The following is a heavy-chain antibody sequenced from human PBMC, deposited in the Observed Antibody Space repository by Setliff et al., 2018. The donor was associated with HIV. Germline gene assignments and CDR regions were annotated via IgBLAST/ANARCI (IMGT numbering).Heavy chain of an antibody. CDR1: GGSISSDYYF. V-gene: IGHV4-39*07. Sequence: PSETLSLTCTVSGGSISSDYYFWGWIRQPPGKGLEWIGTIYYSGSTYFNPSLKSRLTISVDTSKNQFSLKLSSVTAADTAVYYCARGHMLITYYYYYYMDVWGKGTTVTVSS. D-gene: IGHD3-10*02. J-gene: IGHJ6*03. CDR3: ARGHMLITYYYYYYMDV. CDR2: IYYSGST.